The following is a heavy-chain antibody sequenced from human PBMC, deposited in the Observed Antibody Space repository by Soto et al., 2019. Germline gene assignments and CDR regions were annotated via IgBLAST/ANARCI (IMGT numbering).Heavy chain of an antibody. J-gene: IGHJ5*02. CDR3: ARARGITTFLSELDP. CDR2: ISAYNGNT. V-gene: IGHV1-18*01. Sequence: QVQLVQSGAEVKKPGASVKVSCKASGYTFTSYGISWVRQAPGQGLEWMGWISAYNGNTNYGQKLKGRGTMTTDTSPSTAYMELRSLRSDDTAVYYCARARGITTFLSELDPWGQGTLVTVSS. CDR1: GYTFTSYG. D-gene: IGHD3-9*01.